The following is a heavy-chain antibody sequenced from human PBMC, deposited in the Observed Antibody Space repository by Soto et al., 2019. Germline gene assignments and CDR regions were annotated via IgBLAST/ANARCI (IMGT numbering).Heavy chain of an antibody. D-gene: IGHD3-16*01. CDR1: GYTFTNFG. V-gene: IGHV1-18*01. J-gene: IGHJ4*02. CDR3: ARGGTPLDY. Sequence: QVQLVQSGAEVKKPGASVKVSCKASGYTFTNFGISWVRQAPGQGLEWMGWISAYNGNTNYAQNFQGRVTMTTVTSTSTAYMELRILRSDVTAVYYCARGGTPLDYCGQGTLVTVSS. CDR2: ISAYNGNT.